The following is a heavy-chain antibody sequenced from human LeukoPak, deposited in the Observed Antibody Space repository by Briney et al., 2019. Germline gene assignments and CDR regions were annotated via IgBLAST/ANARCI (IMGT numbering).Heavy chain of an antibody. CDR2: IYHSGST. CDR1: GGSISSGGYS. CDR3: ARGSVVAKDYFDY. D-gene: IGHD2-15*01. V-gene: IGHV4-30-2*01. Sequence: SETLSLTCAVSGGSISSGGYSWSWIRQPPGKGLEWIGYIYHSGSTYYNPSLKSRVTISVDRSKNQFSLKLSSVTAADTAVYYCARGSVVAKDYFDYWGQGTLVTVSS. J-gene: IGHJ4*02.